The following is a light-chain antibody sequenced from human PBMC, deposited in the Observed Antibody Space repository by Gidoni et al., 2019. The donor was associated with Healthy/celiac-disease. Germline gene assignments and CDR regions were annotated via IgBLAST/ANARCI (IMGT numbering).Light chain of an antibody. V-gene: IGKV3-20*01. CDR3: QQYGSSPPIT. Sequence: IVSTQSPGTLSLSTGERATLSCRASQSVSSSYLAWYQQKPGQAPRLLIYGASSRATGIPDRFSGSGSGTDFTLTISRLEPEDFAVYYCQQYGSSPPITFGQGTRLEIK. CDR2: GAS. J-gene: IGKJ5*01. CDR1: QSVSSSY.